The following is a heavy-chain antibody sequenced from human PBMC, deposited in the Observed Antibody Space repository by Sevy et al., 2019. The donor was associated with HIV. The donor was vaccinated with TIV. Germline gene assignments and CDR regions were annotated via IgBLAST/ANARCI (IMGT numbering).Heavy chain of an antibody. CDR2: SDPVDGET. Sequence: ASVKVSCKVSGYTFTDLSIHWVRQAPGKGVAWMGRSDPVDGETIYAQKFQGRFTMTEDTSRDAAYMELNSLRSKDTAVYYCATAREDYSDNSGYCDSWGQGTLVTVSS. J-gene: IGHJ4*02. D-gene: IGHD3-22*01. CDR1: GYTFTDLS. CDR3: ATAREDYSDNSGYCDS. V-gene: IGHV1-24*01.